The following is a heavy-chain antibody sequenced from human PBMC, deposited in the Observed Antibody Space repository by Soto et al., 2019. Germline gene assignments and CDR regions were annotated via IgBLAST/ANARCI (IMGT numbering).Heavy chain of an antibody. CDR2: IYHSGST. CDR1: GGSISSSNW. J-gene: IGHJ6*02. D-gene: IGHD1-26*01. Sequence: SETLSLTCAVSGGSISSSNWWSWVRQPPGKGLGWIGEIYHSGSTNYNPSLKSRVTISVDKSKNQFSLNLSSVTAADTAVYYCARVSGTYYYGMDVWGQGTTVT. V-gene: IGHV4-4*02. CDR3: ARVSGTYYYGMDV.